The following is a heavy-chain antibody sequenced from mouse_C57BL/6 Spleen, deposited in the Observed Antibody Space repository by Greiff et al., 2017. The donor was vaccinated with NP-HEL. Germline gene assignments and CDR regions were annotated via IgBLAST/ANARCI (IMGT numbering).Heavy chain of an antibody. CDR3: ARGPYYGSSYGGFDY. J-gene: IGHJ2*01. D-gene: IGHD1-1*01. CDR2: ISDGGSYT. Sequence: EVHLVESGGGLVKPGGSLKLPCAASGFTFSSYAMSWVRQTPEKRLEWVATISDGGSYTYYPDNVKGRFTISRDNAKNNLYLQMSHLKSEDTAMYYCARGPYYGSSYGGFDYWGQGTTLTVSS. CDR1: GFTFSSYA. V-gene: IGHV5-4*01.